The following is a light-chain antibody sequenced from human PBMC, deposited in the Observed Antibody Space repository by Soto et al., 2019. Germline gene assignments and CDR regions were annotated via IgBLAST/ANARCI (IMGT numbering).Light chain of an antibody. Sequence: EIVMTQSPGTLSLSPGETATLSCRASQSVSSNYVAWFHQKPGQAPRLLIYGTSSRATGIPARFSGSGSGTEFTLTISSLQSEDFAVYYCQQYHNWPITFGQGTRLEIK. V-gene: IGKV3-15*01. CDR3: QQYHNWPIT. CDR2: GTS. J-gene: IGKJ5*01. CDR1: QSVSSN.